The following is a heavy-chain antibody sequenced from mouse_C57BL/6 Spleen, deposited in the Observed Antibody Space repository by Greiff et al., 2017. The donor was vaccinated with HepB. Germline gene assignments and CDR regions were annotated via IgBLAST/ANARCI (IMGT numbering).Heavy chain of an antibody. Sequence: VQLQQSGAELVKPGASVKLSCKASGYTFTSYWMQWVKQRPGQGLEWIGEIDPSDSYTNYNQKFKGKATLTVDTSSSTAYMQLSSLTSEDSAVYYCARRTVDYFDYWGQGTTLTVSS. CDR3: ARRTVDYFDY. J-gene: IGHJ2*01. CDR1: GYTFTSYW. D-gene: IGHD1-1*01. CDR2: IDPSDSYT. V-gene: IGHV1-50*01.